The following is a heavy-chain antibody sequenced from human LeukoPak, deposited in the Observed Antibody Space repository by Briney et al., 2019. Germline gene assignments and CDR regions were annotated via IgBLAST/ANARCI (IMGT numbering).Heavy chain of an antibody. CDR3: ARFNRFPDAFDI. Sequence: GGSLRLSCAASGFTFSSYSMNWVRQAPGKGLEWVSSISSSSSYIYYADSVEGRFTISRDNAKNSLYLQMNSLRAEDTAAYYCARFNRFPDAFDIWGQGTMVTVSS. J-gene: IGHJ3*02. D-gene: IGHD3-16*02. CDR1: GFTFSSYS. V-gene: IGHV3-21*04. CDR2: ISSSSSYI.